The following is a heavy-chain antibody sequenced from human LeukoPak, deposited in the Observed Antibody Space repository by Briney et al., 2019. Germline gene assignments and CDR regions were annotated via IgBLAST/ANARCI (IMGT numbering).Heavy chain of an antibody. J-gene: IGHJ4*02. CDR1: GFTFSSYA. CDR3: ASGTLVRGY. V-gene: IGHV4-34*08. D-gene: IGHD3-10*01. CDR2: ISHDEGT. Sequence: GSLRLSCAASGFTFSSYAMSCIRQSPGKGLEWMGEISHDEGTNYNPSLKSRVTISVDTSKYQFSLKLTSVTAADAGVYYCASGTLVRGYWGQGTLVTVSS.